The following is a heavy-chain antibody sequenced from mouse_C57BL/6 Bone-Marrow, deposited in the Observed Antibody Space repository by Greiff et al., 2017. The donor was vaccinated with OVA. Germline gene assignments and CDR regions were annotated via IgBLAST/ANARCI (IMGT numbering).Heavy chain of an antibody. Sequence: VQLQQSGAELARPGASVKLSCKASGYTFTSYGISWVKQRTGQGLEWIGEIYPRSGNTYYNEKFKGKATLTADKSSSTAYMELRSLTSEDSAVYFCARRGFITTVVATRDYAMDYWGQGTSVTVSS. V-gene: IGHV1-81*01. J-gene: IGHJ4*01. CDR1: GYTFTSYG. CDR3: ARRGFITTVVATRDYAMDY. CDR2: IYPRSGNT. D-gene: IGHD1-1*01.